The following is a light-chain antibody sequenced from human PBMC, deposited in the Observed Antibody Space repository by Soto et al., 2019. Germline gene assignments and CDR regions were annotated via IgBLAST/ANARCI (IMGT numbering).Light chain of an antibody. CDR3: HQYDDGPYT. Sequence: EIVMTQSPATLSLSLGERATLSCRASQSVSSNVACYQQIPGQTPRLLIYGASTRATGIPVRFSGSGSGTEFTLTISSLQSEDFAVYYCHQYDDGPYTFGQGTKVEI. CDR1: QSVSSN. CDR2: GAS. J-gene: IGKJ2*01. V-gene: IGKV3-15*01.